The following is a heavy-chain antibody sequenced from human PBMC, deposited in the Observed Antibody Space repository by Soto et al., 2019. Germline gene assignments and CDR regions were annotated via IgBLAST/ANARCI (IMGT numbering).Heavy chain of an antibody. D-gene: IGHD5-12*01. CDR3: ARDSDKDLVATIGAFDI. J-gene: IGHJ3*02. CDR1: GFTFSSYG. CDR2: IWFDGSDK. V-gene: IGHV3-33*01. Sequence: GGSLRLSCAASGFTFSSYGVHWVRQAPGKGLEWVAVIWFDGSDKYYADSVKGRFSISRDNSKNTLYLQMNSLRAEDTAVYYCARDSDKDLVATIGAFDIWGQGTMVTVSS.